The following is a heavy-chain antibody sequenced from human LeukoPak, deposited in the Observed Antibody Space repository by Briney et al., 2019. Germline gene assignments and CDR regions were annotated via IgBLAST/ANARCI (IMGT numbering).Heavy chain of an antibody. V-gene: IGHV3-30*18. D-gene: IGHD3-22*01. J-gene: IGHJ3*02. CDR2: ISYDGSNK. Sequence: GGSLRLSCAASGFTFSSYGMHWVRQAPGKGLEWVAVISYDGSNKYYADSVKGRFTISRDNSKNTLYLQMNSLRAEDTAVYYCAKQSYYYDSSGSRSGGAFDIWGQGTMVTVSS. CDR1: GFTFSSYG. CDR3: AKQSYYYDSSGSRSGGAFDI.